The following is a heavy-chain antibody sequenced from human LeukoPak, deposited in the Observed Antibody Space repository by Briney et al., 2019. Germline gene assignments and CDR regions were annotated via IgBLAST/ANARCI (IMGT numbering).Heavy chain of an antibody. D-gene: IGHD3-10*01. CDR1: GYTFTSYD. CDR2: MNPNSGNT. Sequence: ASVKVSCKASGYTFTSYDINWVGQATGQGLEWMGWMNPNSGNTGYAQKFQDRVTMTRNTSISTAYMELSGLRSEDTAMYYCARKTLYGSGKSWFDPWGQGTLVTVSS. V-gene: IGHV1-8*01. CDR3: ARKTLYGSGKSWFDP. J-gene: IGHJ5*02.